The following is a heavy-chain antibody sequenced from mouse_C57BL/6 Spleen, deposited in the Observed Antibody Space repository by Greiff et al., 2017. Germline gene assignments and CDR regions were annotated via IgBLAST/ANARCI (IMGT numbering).Heavy chain of an antibody. CDR3: ARVGYDYPFAY. CDR2: ISYDGSN. V-gene: IGHV3-6*01. CDR1: GYSITSGYY. Sequence: ESGPGLVKPSQSLSLTCSVTGYSITSGYYWNWIRQFPGNKLEWMGYISYDGSNNYNPSLKNRISITRDTSKNQFFLKLNSVTTEDTATYYCARVGYDYPFAYWGQGTLVTVSA. D-gene: IGHD2-4*01. J-gene: IGHJ3*01.